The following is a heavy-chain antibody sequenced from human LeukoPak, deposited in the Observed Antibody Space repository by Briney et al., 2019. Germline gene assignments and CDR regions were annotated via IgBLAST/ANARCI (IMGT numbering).Heavy chain of an antibody. D-gene: IGHD3-10*01. J-gene: IGHJ4*02. CDR2: IKQDGSEK. Sequence: GGSLRLSCVASGFTFSSRDWMTWVRQAPGKGLEWVANIKQDGSEKNYVDSVKGRFTISRDNAKNSLYLQMNSLRAEDTAVYYCATGGGPGWFGELFRGYFFDYWGQGTLVTVSS. CDR1: GFTFSSRDW. CDR3: ATGGGPGWFGELFRGYFFDY. V-gene: IGHV3-7*01.